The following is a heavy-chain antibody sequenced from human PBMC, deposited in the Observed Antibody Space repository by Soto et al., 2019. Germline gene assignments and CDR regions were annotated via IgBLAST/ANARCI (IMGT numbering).Heavy chain of an antibody. CDR3: AKDGQQLVLDYFDY. Sequence: GGSLRLSCAASGFTFSSYGMHWVRQAPGKGLEWVAVISYDGSNKYYADSVKGRFTISRDNSKNTLYLQMNSLRAEDTAVYYCAKDGQQLVLDYFDYWGQGTLVTVSS. D-gene: IGHD6-13*01. CDR1: GFTFSSYG. J-gene: IGHJ4*02. CDR2: ISYDGSNK. V-gene: IGHV3-30*18.